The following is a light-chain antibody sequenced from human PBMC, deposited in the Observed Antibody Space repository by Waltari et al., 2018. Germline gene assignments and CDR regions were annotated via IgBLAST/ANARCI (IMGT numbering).Light chain of an antibody. Sequence: AIRITQSPSSLSASTGDRVTITCRASQGISSYLAWHQQKPGKAPKLLIYAASTLQSGVPSRFSGSGSGTDFTLTISCLQSEDFATYYCQQYYSYQWTFGQGTKVEIK. CDR1: QGISSY. J-gene: IGKJ1*01. CDR2: AAS. CDR3: QQYYSYQWT. V-gene: IGKV1-8*01.